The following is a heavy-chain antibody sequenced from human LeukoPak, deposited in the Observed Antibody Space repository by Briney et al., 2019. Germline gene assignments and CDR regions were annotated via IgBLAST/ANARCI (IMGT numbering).Heavy chain of an antibody. Sequence: KPSETLSLTCTVSGGSISSSNYYWGWIRQPPGKGLEWIGNIYYSGSTFYNPSLKSRVTISVDTSKNQLSLKLTSVTAADTAVYYCARLRTVMLGFVGNYYYYYYMDVWGKGTTVTVSS. CDR1: GGSISSSNYY. D-gene: IGHD3-3*01. CDR3: ARLRTVMLGFVGNYYYYYYMDV. CDR2: IYYSGST. J-gene: IGHJ6*03. V-gene: IGHV4-39*01.